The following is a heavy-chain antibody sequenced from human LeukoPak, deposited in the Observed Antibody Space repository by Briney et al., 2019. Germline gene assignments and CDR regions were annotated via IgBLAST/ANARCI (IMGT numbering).Heavy chain of an antibody. J-gene: IGHJ5*02. Sequence: SETLSLTCAVSGGSISSGGYSWSWIRQPPGKGLEWIGYIYHGGSTYYNPSLKSRVTISLDRSKNHFSLKLNSVTAADTAVYYCARVAYCSGGSCYRGNWFDPWGQGTLVTVSS. CDR3: ARVAYCSGGSCYRGNWFDP. CDR1: GGSISSGGYS. D-gene: IGHD2-15*01. V-gene: IGHV4-30-2*01. CDR2: IYHGGST.